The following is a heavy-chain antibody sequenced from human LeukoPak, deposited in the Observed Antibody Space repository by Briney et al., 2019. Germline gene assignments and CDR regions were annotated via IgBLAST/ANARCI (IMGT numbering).Heavy chain of an antibody. Sequence: GGSLRLSCAASGFTLSSYWMHWVRQAPGKGLVWVSRINSDGSSTSYADSVKGRFTISRDNAKNTLYLQMNSLRAEDTAVYYCARSRGYSYDFDYWGQGTLVTVSS. D-gene: IGHD5-18*01. CDR2: INSDGSST. J-gene: IGHJ4*02. CDR3: ARSRGYSYDFDY. CDR1: GFTLSSYW. V-gene: IGHV3-74*01.